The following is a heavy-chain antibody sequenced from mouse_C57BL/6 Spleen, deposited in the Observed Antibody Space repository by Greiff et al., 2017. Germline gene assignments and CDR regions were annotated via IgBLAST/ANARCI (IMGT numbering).Heavy chain of an antibody. CDR3: ASWAGTGVDY. CDR1: GYTFTSYW. D-gene: IGHD4-1*01. V-gene: IGHV1-64*01. CDR2: IHPNSGST. J-gene: IGHJ2*01. Sequence: QVHVKQPGAELVKPGASVKLSCKASGYTFTSYWMHWVKQRPGQGLEWIGMIHPNSGSTNYNQKFKDKATLTVDKSSSTAYMQLSSLTSEDSAVYYCASWAGTGVDYWGQGTTLTVSS.